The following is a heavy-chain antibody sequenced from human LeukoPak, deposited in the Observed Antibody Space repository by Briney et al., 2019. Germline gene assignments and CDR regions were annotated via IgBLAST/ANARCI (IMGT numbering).Heavy chain of an antibody. CDR3: AKGYPNSGSYLQH. J-gene: IGHJ1*01. CDR2: ISGSGGST. CDR1: GFTFSSYA. D-gene: IGHD1-26*01. Sequence: GGSLRLSCAASGFTFSSYAMSWVRQAPGKGLEWVSTISGSGGSTYYADSVKGRFTISRDNSKNTLFLQMNSLRAEDTAVYYCAKGYPNSGSYLQHWGQGTLVTVSS. V-gene: IGHV3-23*01.